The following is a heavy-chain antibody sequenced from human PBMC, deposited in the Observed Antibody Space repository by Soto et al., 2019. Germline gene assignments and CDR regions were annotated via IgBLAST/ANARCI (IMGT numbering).Heavy chain of an antibody. CDR2: IYSSGRS. CDR3: ARGRVLRFLEWLQTYYYYYGMDV. D-gene: IGHD3-3*01. CDR1: GDSITTSGYY. V-gene: IGHV4-39*07. Sequence: PSESLSLTCNVSGDSITTSGYYWDWILQPPGKGLEWIGSIYSSGRSYYNPSLKSRVTISVDTSKNQFSLKLSSVTAADTAVYYCARGRVLRFLEWLQTYYYYYGMDVWGQGTTVTVSS. J-gene: IGHJ6*02.